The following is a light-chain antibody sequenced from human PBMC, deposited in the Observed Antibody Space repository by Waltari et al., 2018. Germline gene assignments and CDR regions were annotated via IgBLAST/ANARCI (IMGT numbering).Light chain of an antibody. CDR3: LVSYSGSWV. CDR2: DTS. V-gene: IGLV7-46*01. Sequence: QAVVTQEPSLTVSPGGTVTLTCGSSTGAVTRYHYPSWFEQKPVKVPRTLIYDTSNKQSGTPARFAGARRGGKAALALSGARPEEEAEYFCLVSYSGSWVFGGGTRLTVL. CDR1: TGAVTRYHY. J-gene: IGLJ3*02.